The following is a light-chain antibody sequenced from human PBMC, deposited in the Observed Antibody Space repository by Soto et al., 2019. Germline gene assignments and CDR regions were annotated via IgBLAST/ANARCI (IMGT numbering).Light chain of an antibody. CDR1: QSISSY. CDR2: AAS. V-gene: IGKV1-39*01. CDR3: QQTYCTHP. Sequence: DIQMTQSPSSLSASVGDRVTITCRASQSISSYLNWYQQKPGKAPKLLIYAASSLQSGVPSRFSGSGSGTDFTLTISSLQPEDFATYYCQQTYCTHPFGGGTKVEIK. J-gene: IGKJ4*01.